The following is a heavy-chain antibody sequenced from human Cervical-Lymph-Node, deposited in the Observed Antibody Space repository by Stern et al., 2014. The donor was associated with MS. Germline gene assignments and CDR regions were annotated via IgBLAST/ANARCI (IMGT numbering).Heavy chain of an antibody. CDR3: ARAMSTVTTYYYFYYGKDV. CDR1: GFTFSSYA. J-gene: IGHJ6*02. V-gene: IGHV3-30*04. D-gene: IGHD4-17*01. Sequence: QVQLVQSGGGVVQPGRSLRLSCAASGFTFSSYAMHWVRQAPGKGLEWVAFISHDGSNKYYADSVRGRFTISRDNAKNTLYLEMNSLRAEDSAVYYCARAMSTVTTYYYFYYGKDVWGQGTTVTVSS. CDR2: ISHDGSNK.